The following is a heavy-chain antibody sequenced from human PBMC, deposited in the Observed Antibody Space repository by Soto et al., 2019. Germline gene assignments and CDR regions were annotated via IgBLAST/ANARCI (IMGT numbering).Heavy chain of an antibody. CDR2: INHSGGT. D-gene: IGHD3-3*01. CDR1: GGSFSGYY. CDR3: ATAHYDFWSGFSQKYYFDY. V-gene: IGHV4-34*01. Sequence: QVHLQQWGAGLLKPSETLSLTCAVYGGSFSGYYRNWIRQSPGKGLEWIGDINHSGGTNYNPSLKNRVTISLDTSKNQFSLRLSSVTAADTAVYYCATAHYDFWSGFSQKYYFDYWGQGTQVTVYS. J-gene: IGHJ4*02.